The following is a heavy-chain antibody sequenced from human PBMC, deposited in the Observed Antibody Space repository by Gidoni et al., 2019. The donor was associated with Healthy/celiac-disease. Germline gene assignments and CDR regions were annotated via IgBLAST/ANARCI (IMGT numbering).Heavy chain of an antibody. Sequence: EVQLVESGGGLVKPGGSLRLSCAASGFTFSNAWLNWVRQAPGKGLEWVGRIKSKTDGGTTDYAAPVKGRFTISRDDSKNTLYLQMNSLKTEDTAVYYCTTYGSGSYYYYYYGMDVWGQGTTVTVSS. D-gene: IGHD3-10*01. CDR2: IKSKTDGGTT. V-gene: IGHV3-15*07. CDR1: GFTFSNAW. J-gene: IGHJ6*02. CDR3: TTYGSGSYYYYYYGMDV.